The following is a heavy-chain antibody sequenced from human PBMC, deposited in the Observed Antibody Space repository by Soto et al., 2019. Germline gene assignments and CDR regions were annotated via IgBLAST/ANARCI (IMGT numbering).Heavy chain of an antibody. CDR1: GFTFSSYS. D-gene: IGHD1-26*01. J-gene: IGHJ6*02. V-gene: IGHV3-48*01. CDR2: ISSSSRTI. Sequence: EVQLVESGGGLVQPGGSLRLSCAASGFTFSSYSMNWVRQAPGKGLEWVSHISSSSRTIYYADSVKGRFTISRDNAKNSLYLQMNSLRAEDTAVYYCAGPGSGYYYYGMDVWGQGTTVTVSS. CDR3: AGPGSGYYYYGMDV.